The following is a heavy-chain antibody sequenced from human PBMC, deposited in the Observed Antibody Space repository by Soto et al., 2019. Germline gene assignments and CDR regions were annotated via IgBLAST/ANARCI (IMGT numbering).Heavy chain of an antibody. J-gene: IGHJ3*02. V-gene: IGHV6-1*01. CDR1: GDSVSSNIAA. Sequence: SQTPSLTCAISGDSVSSNIAAWNWIRQSPSRGLEWLGRTYYRSKWYNDYAVSVKSRITINPDTSKNQFSLQLNSVTPEDTAVFYCERFSYGNLEVFDIWGKGTWVPVSS. CDR2: TYYRSKWYN. D-gene: IGHD4-17*01. CDR3: ERFSYGNLEVFDI.